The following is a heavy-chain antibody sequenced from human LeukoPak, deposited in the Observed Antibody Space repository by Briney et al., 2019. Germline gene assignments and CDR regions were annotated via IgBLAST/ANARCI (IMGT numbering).Heavy chain of an antibody. CDR3: TRQGIAAAAPDY. CDR1: GFTVSSNY. CDR2: IYSGGST. V-gene: IGHV3-53*01. Sequence: GGSLRLSCAASGFTVSSNYMSWVRQAPGKGLEWDSVIYSGGSTYYADSVKGRFTISRDNSKNTLYLQMNSLRAEDTAVYYCTRQGIAAAAPDYWGQGTLVTVSS. J-gene: IGHJ4*02. D-gene: IGHD6-13*01.